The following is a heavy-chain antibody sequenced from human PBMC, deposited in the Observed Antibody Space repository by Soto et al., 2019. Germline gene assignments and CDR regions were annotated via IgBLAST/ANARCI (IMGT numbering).Heavy chain of an antibody. CDR2: IDTSDSYT. CDR3: ARLGTGRSGLYGMDV. V-gene: IGHV5-10-1*01. J-gene: IGHJ6*02. D-gene: IGHD2-15*01. CDR1: GYSFTSYW. Sequence: ESPKISCKGSGYSFTSYWISWVREMPGKGLGRMGRIDTSDSYTNYSPSFQGHVTIPADRSISSAYWQWSSLKASDTAMYYCARLGTGRSGLYGMDVWGQGTTVTVSS.